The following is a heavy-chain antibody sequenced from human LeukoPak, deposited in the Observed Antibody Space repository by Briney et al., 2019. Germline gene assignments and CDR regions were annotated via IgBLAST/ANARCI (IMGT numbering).Heavy chain of an antibody. CDR1: GGTFSSYA. J-gene: IGHJ5*02. Sequence: SVKVSCKASGGTFSSYAISWVRQAPGQGLEWMGGIIPIFGTANYAQKFQGRVTITTDESTSTAYMELSSLRSEDTAVYYRARVRSGYYIGWFDPWGQGTLVTVSS. CDR2: IIPIFGTA. V-gene: IGHV1-69*05. CDR3: ARVRSGYYIGWFDP. D-gene: IGHD3-3*01.